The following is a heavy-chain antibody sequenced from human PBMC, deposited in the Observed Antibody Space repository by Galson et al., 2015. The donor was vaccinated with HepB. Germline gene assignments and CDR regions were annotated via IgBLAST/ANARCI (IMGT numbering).Heavy chain of an antibody. CDR3: ARADPSGYDPY. V-gene: IGHV1-69*02. CDR2: IIPILGIA. CDR1: GGTFSSYT. Sequence: SCKASGGTFSSYTISWVRQAPGQGLEWMGRIIPILGIANYAQKFQGRVTITADKSTSTAYMELSSLRSEDTAVYYCARADPSGYDPYWGQGTLVTVSS. J-gene: IGHJ4*02. D-gene: IGHD5-12*01.